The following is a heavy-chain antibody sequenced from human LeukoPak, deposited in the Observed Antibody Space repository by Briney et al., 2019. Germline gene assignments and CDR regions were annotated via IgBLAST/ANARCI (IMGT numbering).Heavy chain of an antibody. J-gene: IGHJ6*03. CDR1: GGTFSSYA. D-gene: IGHD3-10*01. CDR2: IIPIFGTA. CDR3: ARARITMVGGTNYMDV. Sequence: ASVKVSCKASGGTFSSYAISWVRQAPGQGLEWMGGIIPIFGTANYAQKFQGRVTITTDESTSTAYMELSSLRSEDTAVYYCARARITMVGGTNYMDVWGKGTTVTVSS. V-gene: IGHV1-69*05.